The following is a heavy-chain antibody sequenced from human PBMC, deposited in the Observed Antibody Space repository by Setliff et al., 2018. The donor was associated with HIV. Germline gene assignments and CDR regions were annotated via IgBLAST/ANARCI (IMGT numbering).Heavy chain of an antibody. CDR3: GKDSSDWSDG. CDR2: IGSTGGTT. V-gene: IGHV3-23*01. J-gene: IGHJ5*02. D-gene: IGHD3-22*01. Sequence: PGGSLRLSCAVSGFTFSRYAMSWVRQAPGKGLEWVSGIGSTGGTTYYADSVKGRFTISRDNSKNTLSLQVKSLTAEDTAIYYCGKDSSDWSDGWGQGTLVTVSS. CDR1: GFTFSRYA.